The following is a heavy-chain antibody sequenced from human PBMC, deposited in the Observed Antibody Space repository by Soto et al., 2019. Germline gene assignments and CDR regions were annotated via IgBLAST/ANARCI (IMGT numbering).Heavy chain of an antibody. Sequence: PSETLSLTCTVSGDSISSATHYWNWNRQHPGKGWEWIGYVSSSGNSYYNPSLKSRVFISVDTSKNLFSLKLSSVTAADTAIYYCLGRLTSIYNSFDSWGQGTLVTVSS. CDR3: LGRLTSIYNSFDS. CDR1: GDSISSATHY. V-gene: IGHV4-31*06. J-gene: IGHJ4*02. CDR2: VSSSGNS. D-gene: IGHD3-16*01.